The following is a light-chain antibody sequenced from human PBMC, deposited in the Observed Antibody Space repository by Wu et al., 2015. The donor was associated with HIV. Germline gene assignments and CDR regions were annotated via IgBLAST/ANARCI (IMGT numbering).Light chain of an antibody. J-gene: IGKJ1*01. CDR1: QSVNNK. V-gene: IGKV3-15*01. Sequence: EIVLTQSPATLSVSPGERATLSCRTSQSVNNKLAWYQQRPGQAPRLLIYGAFLRATGIPARFSGSGSGTDFTLTINSMQSEDFAVYYCQQYDNWPPWTFGQGTKVGNQT. CDR3: QQYDNWPPWT. CDR2: GAF.